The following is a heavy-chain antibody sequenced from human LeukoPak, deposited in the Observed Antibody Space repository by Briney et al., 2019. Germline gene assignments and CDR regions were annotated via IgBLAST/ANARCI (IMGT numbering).Heavy chain of an antibody. Sequence: SVKVSCKASGYTFTSYYIHWVRQAPGQGLEWMGGIIPIFGTANYAQKFQGRVTITTDESTSTAYMELSSLRSEDTAVYYCARDRYTAYYDSSGYLDYWGQGTLVTVSS. CDR2: IIPIFGTA. CDR1: GYTFTSYY. J-gene: IGHJ4*02. CDR3: ARDRYTAYYDSSGYLDY. D-gene: IGHD3-22*01. V-gene: IGHV1-69*05.